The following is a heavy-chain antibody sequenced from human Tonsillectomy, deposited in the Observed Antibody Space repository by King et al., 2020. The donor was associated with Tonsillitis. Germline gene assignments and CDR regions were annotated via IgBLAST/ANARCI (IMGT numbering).Heavy chain of an antibody. V-gene: IGHV3-7*01. CDR3: ARSPFPGYCSSISGPSDPHYYYNYAMDV. D-gene: IGHD2-2*01. CDR2: IKQDGSEK. J-gene: IGHJ6*02. Sequence: VQLVESGGGLVQPGGSLRLSCAASGFTFSRYWMSWVRQAPGKGLEWVANIKQDGSEKYYLDSVKGRFTISRDNAKNSLYLQMNSLRAEDTAVYYCARSPFPGYCSSISGPSDPHYYYNYAMDVWGQGTTVTVSS. CDR1: GFTFSRYW.